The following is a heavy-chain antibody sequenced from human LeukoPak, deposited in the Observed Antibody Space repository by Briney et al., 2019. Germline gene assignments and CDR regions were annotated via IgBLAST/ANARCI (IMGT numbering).Heavy chain of an antibody. D-gene: IGHD6-13*01. V-gene: IGHV1-3*01. Sequence: GASVTVSCKASGYTFTSYAMHWVRQAPGQRLEWMGWINAGNGNTKYSQKFQGRVTITRDTSASTAYMELSSLRSEDTAVYYCAREGSSWSHYFDYWGQGTLVTVSS. CDR1: GYTFTSYA. J-gene: IGHJ4*02. CDR2: INAGNGNT. CDR3: AREGSSWSHYFDY.